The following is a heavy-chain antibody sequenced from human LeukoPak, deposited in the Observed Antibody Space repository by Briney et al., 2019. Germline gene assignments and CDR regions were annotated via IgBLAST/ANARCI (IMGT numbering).Heavy chain of an antibody. D-gene: IGHD3-22*01. V-gene: IGHV3-21*01. J-gene: IGHJ4*02. CDR1: GSTFSSYS. CDR3: AREPPNEYYYDSSGYYTY. CDR2: ISSSSSYI. Sequence: SGGSLRLSCAASGSTFSSYSMNWVRQAPGKGLEWVSSISSSSSYIYYADSVKGRFTISRDNAKNSLYLQMNSLRAEDTAVYYCAREPPNEYYYDSSGYYTYWGQGTLVTVSS.